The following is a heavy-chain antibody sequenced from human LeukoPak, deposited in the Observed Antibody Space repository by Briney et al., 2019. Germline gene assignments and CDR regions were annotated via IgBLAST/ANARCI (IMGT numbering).Heavy chain of an antibody. V-gene: IGHV3-48*03. CDR2: ISNSGSTI. J-gene: IGHJ4*02. D-gene: IGHD4-17*01. CDR1: GFTFSSYE. CDR3: ARGNYGDYYPFDF. Sequence: GGSLRLSCAASGFTFSSYEMNWVRQAPGKGLEWVSYISNSGSTIYYTDSVKGRFTISRDNAKNSLYLQMNSLRAEDTAVYYCARGNYGDYYPFDFWGQGTLVTVSS.